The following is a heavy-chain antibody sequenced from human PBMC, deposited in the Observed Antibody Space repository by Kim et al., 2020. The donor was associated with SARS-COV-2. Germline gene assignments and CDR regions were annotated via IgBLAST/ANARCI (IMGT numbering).Heavy chain of an antibody. D-gene: IGHD3-3*01. V-gene: IGHV3-66*01. CDR1: GFTVSSNY. CDR3: ARALGSPNYDFWSGYQDIAFDY. Sequence: GGSLRLSCAASGFTVSSNYMSWVRQAPGKGLEWVSVIYSGSSTYYADSVMGRFTISRDNSKNTPYLQMNSLRAEDTAVYYCARALGSPNYDFWSGYQDIAFDYWGQGTLVTVSS. CDR2: IYSGSST. J-gene: IGHJ4*02.